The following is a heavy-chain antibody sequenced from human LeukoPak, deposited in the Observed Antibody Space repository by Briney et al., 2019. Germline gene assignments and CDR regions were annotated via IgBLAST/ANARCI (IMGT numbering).Heavy chain of an antibody. CDR2: IYYSGST. CDR1: GGSISSGDYY. D-gene: IGHD6-19*01. J-gene: IGHJ3*02. Sequence: PSETLSLTCTVSGGSISSGDYYWSWIRQPPGKGLEWIGYIYYSGSTYYNPSLKSRVTISVDTSKNQFSLKLSSVTAADTAVYYCARHEASMYSSGWYHLRDAFDIWGQGTMVTVSS. V-gene: IGHV4-30-4*01. CDR3: ARHEASMYSSGWYHLRDAFDI.